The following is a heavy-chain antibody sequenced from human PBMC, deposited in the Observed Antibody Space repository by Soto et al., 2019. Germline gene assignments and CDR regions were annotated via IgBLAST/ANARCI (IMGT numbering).Heavy chain of an antibody. D-gene: IGHD3-3*01. CDR3: ATTITIFGPSAHSGGSSGRRAIIDS. J-gene: IGHJ4*02. Sequence: PGGSLRLSCAASGFTFSSFGMHWVRQTPGKGLEWAAVVSYDGTNKYYADSVKGRFTISRDNSKNTLYLQMDSLRPEDTAVYYCATTITIFGPSAHSGGSSGRRAIIDSWGQQTLLTV. CDR2: VSYDGTNK. V-gene: IGHV3-30*03. CDR1: GFTFSSFG.